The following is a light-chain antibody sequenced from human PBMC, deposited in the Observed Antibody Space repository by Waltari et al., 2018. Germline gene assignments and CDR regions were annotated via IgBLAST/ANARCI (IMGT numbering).Light chain of an antibody. CDR2: GAS. J-gene: IGKJ1*01. Sequence: EIVMTQSPATLAVSPGVRVILSCRASRNVRTNLAWYQHKPGQTPRLLISGASTRPLGVPDRFSGAGSGTDFTLTISSLRSEDFAVYYCQQYDDSSPWTFGQGTKVEIK. V-gene: IGKV3-15*01. CDR1: RNVRTN. CDR3: QQYDDSSPWT.